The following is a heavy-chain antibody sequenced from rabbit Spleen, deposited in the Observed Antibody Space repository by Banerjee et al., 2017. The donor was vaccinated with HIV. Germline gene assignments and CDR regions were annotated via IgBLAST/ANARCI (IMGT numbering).Heavy chain of an antibody. CDR3: ARDTGSSFSSYGMDL. J-gene: IGHJ6*01. CDR2: IYTGNGKN. Sequence: QEQLEESGGGLVKPEGSLTLICTASGFSFSTSYDMCWVRQAPGKGLEWIGCIYTGNGKNYYATWAKGRFTISKTSSTTVTLQMTRLTAADTATYFCARDTGSSFSSYGMDLWGPGTLVTVS. V-gene: IGHV1S45*01. D-gene: IGHD8-1*01. CDR1: GFSFSTSYD.